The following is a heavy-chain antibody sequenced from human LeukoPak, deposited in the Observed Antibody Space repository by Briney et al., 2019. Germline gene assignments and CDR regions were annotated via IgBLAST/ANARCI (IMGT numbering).Heavy chain of an antibody. J-gene: IGHJ4*02. Sequence: ASVKVSCKASGYTFTGYYMHWVRQAPGQGLEWMGRINPNSGGTNYAQKFQGRVTMTRDTSISTAYMELSRLRSDDTAVYYCARGEQQWRPSNDHDYWGQGTLVTVSS. CDR3: ARGEQQWRPSNDHDY. D-gene: IGHD6-19*01. CDR2: INPNSGGT. V-gene: IGHV1-2*06. CDR1: GYTFTGYY.